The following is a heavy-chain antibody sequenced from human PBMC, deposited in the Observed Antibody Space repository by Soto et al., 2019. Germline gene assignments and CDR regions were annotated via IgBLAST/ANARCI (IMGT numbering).Heavy chain of an antibody. V-gene: IGHV3-23*01. CDR3: AKDQPTVGGITGTTYYYYGMDV. Sequence: EVQLLESGGGLVQPGGSLRLSCAASGFTFSSYAMSWVRQAPGKGLEWVSAISGSGGSTYYADSVKGRFTISRDNSKNTLYLQMNSLRAEDTAVYYCAKDQPTVGGITGTTYYYYGMDVWGQGTPVTVSS. J-gene: IGHJ6*02. CDR1: GFTFSSYA. CDR2: ISGSGGST. D-gene: IGHD1-7*01.